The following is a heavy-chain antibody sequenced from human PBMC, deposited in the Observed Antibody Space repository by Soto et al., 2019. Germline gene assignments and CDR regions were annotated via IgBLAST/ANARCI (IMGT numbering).Heavy chain of an antibody. Sequence: PSETLSLTCTFSGGSISSSSYYWGWIRQPPGKGLEWIGSIYYSGSTYYNPSLKSRVTISVDTSKNQFSLKLSSVTAADTAVYYCARLRCSSSSSPYWGQGTLVTVSS. D-gene: IGHD6-6*01. CDR1: GGSISSSSYY. J-gene: IGHJ4*02. V-gene: IGHV4-39*01. CDR2: IYYSGST. CDR3: ARLRCSSSSSPY.